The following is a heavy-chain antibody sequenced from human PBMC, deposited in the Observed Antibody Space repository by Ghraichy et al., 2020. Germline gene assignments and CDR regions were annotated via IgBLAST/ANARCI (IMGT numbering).Heavy chain of an antibody. V-gene: IGHV3-74*01. D-gene: IGHD6-6*01. J-gene: IGHJ4*02. CDR2: VNSDGSST. CDR3: ARDRDSSSSGEFDY. CDR1: GFTFSNYW. Sequence: GGSLRLSCAASGFTFSNYWMHWVRQAPGKGLVWVSRVNSDGSSTRNADSVKGRFTISRDNAKNTLYLQMNSLRAEDTAVYYCARDRDSSSSGEFDYWGQGTLVTVSS.